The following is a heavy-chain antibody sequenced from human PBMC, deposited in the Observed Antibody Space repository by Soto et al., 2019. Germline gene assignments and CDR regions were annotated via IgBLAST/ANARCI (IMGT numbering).Heavy chain of an antibody. CDR3: AREIAAAGTKPFRSMDV. CDR2: ISSSSSYI. Sequence: GGSLRLSCAASGFTFSSYSMNWVRQAPGKGLEWVSSISSSSSYIYYADSVKGRFTISRDNAKNSLYLQMNSLRAEDTAVYYCAREIAAAGTKPFRSMDVWGQGTTVTVSS. D-gene: IGHD6-13*01. J-gene: IGHJ6*02. V-gene: IGHV3-21*01. CDR1: GFTFSSYS.